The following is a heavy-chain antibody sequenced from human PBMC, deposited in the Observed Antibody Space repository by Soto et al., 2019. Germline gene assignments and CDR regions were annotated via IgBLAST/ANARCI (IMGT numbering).Heavy chain of an antibody. Sequence: EVQLLESGGGLAQPGGSLRLSCAASGFTFSSYPMSWVRQAPGQGLAWVSGIVASGGITYYADSVKGRFTISRDNSKNKLYLQMKRLGDEDMAVYYCAKHSAATVRMGYHHWGQGTLVTVSS. D-gene: IGHD6-25*01. CDR1: GFTFSSYP. CDR3: AKHSAATVRMGYHH. J-gene: IGHJ5*02. V-gene: IGHV3-23*01. CDR2: IVASGGIT.